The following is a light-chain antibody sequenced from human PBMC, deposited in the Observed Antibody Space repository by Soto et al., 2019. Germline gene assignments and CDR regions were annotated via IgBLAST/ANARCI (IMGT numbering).Light chain of an antibody. CDR1: QSVSSTY. V-gene: IGKV3-20*01. CDR2: GAS. CDR3: QLYGSSPPKYT. J-gene: IGKJ2*01. Sequence: EIVLTQSPGTLSLSPGERATLSCRASQSVSSTYLAWYHQKPDQAPRLLIYGASSRATGIPDRFSGSGSGTDFTLTISRLEPEDFAVYYCQLYGSSPPKYTFGQGTKLEIK.